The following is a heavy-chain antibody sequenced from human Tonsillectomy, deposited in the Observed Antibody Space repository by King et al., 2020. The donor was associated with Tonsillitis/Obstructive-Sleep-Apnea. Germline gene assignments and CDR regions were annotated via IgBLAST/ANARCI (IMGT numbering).Heavy chain of an antibody. CDR2: INTNTGNP. CDR3: ARRYCSGGSCYLYYFDY. V-gene: IGHV7-4-1*02. CDR1: GYTFTSYA. D-gene: IGHD2-15*01. Sequence: QLVQSGSELKKPGASVKVSCKASGYTFTSYAMNWVRQSPGQGLEWMGWINTNTGNPTYAQGFTGRFVFSLDTSFNTAELQFSSLKAEDTAVYYCARRYCSGGSCYLYYFDYWGQGTLVTVSS. J-gene: IGHJ4*02.